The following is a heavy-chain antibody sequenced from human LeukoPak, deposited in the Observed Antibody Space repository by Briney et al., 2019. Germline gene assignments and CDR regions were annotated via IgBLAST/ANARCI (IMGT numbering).Heavy chain of an antibody. CDR1: GFTFSSYA. V-gene: IGHV3-23*01. CDR3: AKTMVRGAVNFDY. D-gene: IGHD3-10*01. J-gene: IGHJ4*02. Sequence: QPGASLRLSCAASGFTFSSYAMSWVRQAPGKGLEWVSAISGSGGSTYYADSVKGRLTISRDNSKNTLYLQMNSLRAEDTAVYYCAKTMVRGAVNFDYWGQGTLVTVSS. CDR2: ISGSGGST.